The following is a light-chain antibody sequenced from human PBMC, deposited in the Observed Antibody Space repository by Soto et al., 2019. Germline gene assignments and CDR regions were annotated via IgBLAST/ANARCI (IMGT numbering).Light chain of an antibody. Sequence: EIVLTQSPGTLSLSPGERATLSCRASQSVSSSHLAWYQQKPGQAPRLLIYGASSRATGIPDRFSRSGSGTDFTLTISRLEPEDFAVYYCQQYGSSLWTFGQGTKVDIK. J-gene: IGKJ1*01. CDR3: QQYGSSLWT. CDR1: QSVSSSH. V-gene: IGKV3-20*01. CDR2: GAS.